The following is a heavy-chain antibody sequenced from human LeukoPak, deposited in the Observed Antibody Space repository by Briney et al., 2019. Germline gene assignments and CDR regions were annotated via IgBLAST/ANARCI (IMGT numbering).Heavy chain of an antibody. Sequence: SETLSLTCTVSGGSVSSGSYYWSWIRQPPGKGLEWIGYMYYSGSTNYNPSLKSRVTISVDTSKNQFSLKLSSVTAADTAVYYCARVYSGYDIDYWGQGTLVTVSS. V-gene: IGHV4-61*01. CDR2: MYYSGST. CDR1: GGSVSSGSYY. J-gene: IGHJ4*02. CDR3: ARVYSGYDIDY. D-gene: IGHD5-12*01.